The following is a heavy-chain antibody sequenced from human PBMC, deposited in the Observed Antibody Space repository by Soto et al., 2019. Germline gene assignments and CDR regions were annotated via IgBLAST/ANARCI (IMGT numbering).Heavy chain of an antibody. CDR2: IYSGGST. CDR3: ARVWTSPKYGYWFDP. J-gene: IGHJ5*02. D-gene: IGHD3-3*01. CDR1: GFTVSSNY. V-gene: IGHV3-53*04. Sequence: GGSLRLSCAASGFTVSSNYMSWVRQAPGKGLEWVSVIYSGGSTYYADSVKGRFTISRHNSKNTLYLQMNSLRAEDTAVYYCARVWTSPKYGYWFDPWGQGTLVTVSS.